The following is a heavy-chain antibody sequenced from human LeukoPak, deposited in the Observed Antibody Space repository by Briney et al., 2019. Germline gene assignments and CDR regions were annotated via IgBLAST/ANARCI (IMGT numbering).Heavy chain of an antibody. J-gene: IGHJ4*02. CDR3: TTETGGSYYVVY. CDR1: GFTFSNAW. D-gene: IGHD1-26*01. CDR2: IKSKTDGGTT. V-gene: IGHV3-15*01. Sequence: GGSLRLSCAASGFTFSNAWMSWVRQAPGKGLEWVGRIKSKTDGGTTDYAAPVKGRFTISRDDSKNTLYLQMNSLKTEDTAVYYCTTETGGSYYVVYWGQGTLVTVSS.